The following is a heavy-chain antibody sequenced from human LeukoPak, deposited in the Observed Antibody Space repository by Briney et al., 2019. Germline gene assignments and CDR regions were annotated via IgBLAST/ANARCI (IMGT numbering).Heavy chain of an antibody. D-gene: IGHD2-15*01. CDR3: AREEYCSGGSCYLAFDI. J-gene: IGHJ3*02. Sequence: SETLSLTCTVSGGSISSYYWSWIRQPPGKGLEWIGYIYYSGSTNYNPSLKSRVTIAVDTSKNQFSLKLSSVTAADTAVYYCAREEYCSGGSCYLAFDIWGQGTMVTVSS. V-gene: IGHV4-59*01. CDR2: IYYSGST. CDR1: GGSISSYY.